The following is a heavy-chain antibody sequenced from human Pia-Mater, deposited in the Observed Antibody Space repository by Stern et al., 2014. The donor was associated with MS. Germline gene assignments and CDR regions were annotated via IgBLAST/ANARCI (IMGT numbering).Heavy chain of an antibody. J-gene: IGHJ3*01. D-gene: IGHD3-3*01. CDR3: ARGPKFGAFDV. Sequence: VQLVASGAEVKSPGASVKVSCKTSGYTFTGSFMYCVPQAPVQGLEAMGRINPKSGATDYAEKFEGRVTLTRDTAITTAYMEVIRLTSDDTAVYYCARGPKFGAFDVWGQGTVITVS. CDR2: INPKSGAT. V-gene: IGHV1-2*06. CDR1: GYTFTGSF.